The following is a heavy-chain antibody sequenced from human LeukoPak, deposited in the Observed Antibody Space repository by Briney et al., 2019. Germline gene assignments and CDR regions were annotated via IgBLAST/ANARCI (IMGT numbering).Heavy chain of an antibody. Sequence: PGGSLRLSCVASGFYFSAYLMSWVRQAPGKGLEWVANIKQDGSQEFYLDSVKGRFTISRDNGNNPLYLHMSRLRIEDTAVYYCARDLKGFNLWGQGALVTVSS. CDR2: IKQDGSQE. J-gene: IGHJ5*02. CDR1: GFYFSAYL. CDR3: ARDLKGFNL. V-gene: IGHV3-7*04.